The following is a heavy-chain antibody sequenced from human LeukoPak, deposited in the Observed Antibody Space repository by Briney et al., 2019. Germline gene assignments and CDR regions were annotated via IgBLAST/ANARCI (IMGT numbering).Heavy chain of an antibody. CDR2: IIPFFGIA. D-gene: IGHD3-9*01. CDR3: ASNYDILTRDHHHALCYYYGMDV. CDR1: GGTFSSYA. J-gene: IGHJ6*02. V-gene: IGHV1-69*04. Sequence: SVKVSCKASGGTFSSYAISWVRQAPGQGLEWMGSIIPFFGIANYAQNFQGRVTITADKSTSTAYIELSSLRAEDTAVYYCASNYDILTRDHHHALCYYYGMDVWGQGTTVTVSS.